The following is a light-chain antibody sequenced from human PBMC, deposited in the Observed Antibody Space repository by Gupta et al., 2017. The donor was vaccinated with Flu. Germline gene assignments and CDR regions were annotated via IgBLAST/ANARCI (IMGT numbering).Light chain of an antibody. Sequence: DIVMTQSPDSLVVSLGERATINCKSSQSVLYSSHDKNYLAWYQQKPGQPPKLLIYWASTRESGVTDRFSGSGSATDFTLTISSLQAEDVAVYYCQQYYSSPTFGQGTRLEI. CDR2: WAS. CDR3: QQYYSSPT. V-gene: IGKV4-1*01. J-gene: IGKJ5*01. CDR1: QSVLYSSHDKNY.